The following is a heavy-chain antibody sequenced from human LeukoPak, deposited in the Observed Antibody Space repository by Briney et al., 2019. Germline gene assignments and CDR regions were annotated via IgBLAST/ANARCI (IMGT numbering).Heavy chain of an antibody. CDR3: ARDPRDYYDSSGYYTYYFDY. CDR2: ISSSSSYI. D-gene: IGHD3-22*01. CDR1: QFTFSSYA. V-gene: IGHV3-21*01. J-gene: IGHJ4*02. Sequence: GGSLRLSCAASQFTFSSYAMNWVRQAPGKGLEWVSSISSSSSYIYYADSVKGRFTISRDNAKNSLYLQMNSLRAEDTAVYYCARDPRDYYDSSGYYTYYFDYWGQGTLVTVSS.